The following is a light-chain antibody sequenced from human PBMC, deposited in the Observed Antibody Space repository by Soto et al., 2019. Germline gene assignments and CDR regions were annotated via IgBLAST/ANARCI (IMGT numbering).Light chain of an antibody. CDR1: QSVSTSY. CDR3: QQYNSSPRA. Sequence: DIVLTQSPSTLSLSPGDRATLSCRASQSVSTSYLAWYHKKPGQAPRLLNSGASSRDTDIPDRFNGSGSGTDCTLTFRRLENEDFAVYYCQQYNSSPRAFAQGTMVDIK. V-gene: IGKV3-20*01. CDR2: GAS. J-gene: IGKJ1*01.